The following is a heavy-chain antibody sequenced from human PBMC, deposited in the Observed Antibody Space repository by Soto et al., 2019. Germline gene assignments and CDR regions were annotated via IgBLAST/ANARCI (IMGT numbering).Heavy chain of an antibody. V-gene: IGHV1-18*01. CDR2: ISAYNGNT. CDR1: GYSFTSYD. Sequence: ASVKVSCKASGYSFTSYDINWVRQAPGQGLEWMGWISAYNGNTNYAQKLQGRVTMTTDTSTTTAYMELRSLTSDDTAVYYCARDRPTSSIRGGEYYYAMDFWGQGTTVTVSS. CDR3: ARDRPTSSIRGGEYYYAMDF. J-gene: IGHJ6*02. D-gene: IGHD6-6*01.